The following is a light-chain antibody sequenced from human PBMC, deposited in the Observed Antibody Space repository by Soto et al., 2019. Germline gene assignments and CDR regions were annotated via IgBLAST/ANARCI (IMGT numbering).Light chain of an antibody. V-gene: IGKV3-15*01. CDR2: DAS. CDR3: QHCNNWPST. Sequence: EVVMTQSPATLSVSPGERATLSCRASQSVSSNLVWSQQKPGQAPRLLIYDASTRATGIPARFSGSGSGTEFTLTISSLQSEDFGSYFGQHCNNWPSTFGRGTKLEIK. CDR1: QSVSSN. J-gene: IGKJ2*01.